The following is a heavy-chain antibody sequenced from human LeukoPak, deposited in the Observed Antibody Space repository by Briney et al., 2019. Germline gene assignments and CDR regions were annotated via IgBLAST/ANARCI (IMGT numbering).Heavy chain of an antibody. Sequence: GGTLRLSCSASGFTFSSFGMNWVPPAPGKGLEWVSFISGRSNYIYYADSVRGRFTISRDNAKTSLDLQMNSLRAEDTAVYYCARTSVPAAISPYFFDSWGQGTLVTVSS. D-gene: IGHD2-2*02. J-gene: IGHJ4*02. V-gene: IGHV3-21*01. CDR3: ARTSVPAAISPYFFDS. CDR2: ISGRSNYI. CDR1: GFTFSSFG.